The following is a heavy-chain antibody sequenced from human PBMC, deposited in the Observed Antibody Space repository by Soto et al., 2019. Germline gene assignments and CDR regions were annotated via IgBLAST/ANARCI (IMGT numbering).Heavy chain of an antibody. CDR2: ISSDGRNA. Sequence: EVQLVESGGGLVQPGGSLRLSCAASGFAFSSYWMHWVRQVPGKGPVWVSRISSDGRNATYADSLKGRFTISRDNAKNTLHLKMNGLTDEDTAVYYCIKASTVAGVGGYRWGQGTLVTVSS. V-gene: IGHV3-74*01. J-gene: IGHJ4*02. D-gene: IGHD6-19*01. CDR3: IKASTVAGVGGYR. CDR1: GFAFSSYW.